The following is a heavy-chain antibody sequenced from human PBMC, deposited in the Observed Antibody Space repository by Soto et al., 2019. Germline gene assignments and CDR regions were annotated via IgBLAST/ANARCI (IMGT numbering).Heavy chain of an antibody. V-gene: IGHV4-4*02. CDR1: GGSISSDDW. Sequence: QVQLQESGPGLVKPSGTLSLTCAVSGGSISSDDWWTWVRQTPGKGLEWIGEIYHSGTTNYNPSLMSRVTIAVYKAKSQFSLRLDSVTAADTAVYYCARSDCYGVCRGKWLDPWGQGILVTVSS. J-gene: IGHJ5*02. CDR3: ARSDCYGVCRGKWLDP. CDR2: IYHSGTT. D-gene: IGHD2-21*02.